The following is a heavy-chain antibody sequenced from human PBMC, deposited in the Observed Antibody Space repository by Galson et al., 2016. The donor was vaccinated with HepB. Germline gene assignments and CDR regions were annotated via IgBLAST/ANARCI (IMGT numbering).Heavy chain of an antibody. CDR3: ARGVGFLEYLFDLQRGEGWFDP. CDR1: GYTFTSNV. D-gene: IGHD3-3*01. CDR2: INAGNGNT. V-gene: IGHV1-3*01. Sequence: SVKVSCKASGYTFTSNVIHWVRQAPGQRLEWMGWINAGNGNTKYSTKLQARLTITRDTSASTVYMELSSLRSEDTAVYFCARGVGFLEYLFDLQRGEGWFDPWGQGTLVTVSS. J-gene: IGHJ5*02.